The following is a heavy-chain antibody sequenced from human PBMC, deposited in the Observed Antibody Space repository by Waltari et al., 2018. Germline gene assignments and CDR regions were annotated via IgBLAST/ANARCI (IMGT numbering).Heavy chain of an antibody. CDR1: GFTVSRNY. Sequence: EVQLVESGGGLVQPGGSLRLSCAASGFTVSRNYMSWVPQAPGKGLEWVSVIYSDGSTYHADSVKVTLTISRDNAKNTLYLQMNSLRVEDTAVYYCASISLTTAYYFDCWGQGTLVTVSS. CDR2: IYSDGST. CDR3: ASISLTTAYYFDC. V-gene: IGHV3-66*01. J-gene: IGHJ4*02. D-gene: IGHD4-17*01.